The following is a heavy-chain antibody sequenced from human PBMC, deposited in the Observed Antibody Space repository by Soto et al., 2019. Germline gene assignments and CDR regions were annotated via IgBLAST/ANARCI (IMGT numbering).Heavy chain of an antibody. D-gene: IGHD3-10*01. Sequence: PGLTIRLSCGASGFTFTTYTMSWLRQAPGQGLKWVSAISGSGGTKYYADSVKGRFIVSRDNSKYTLYLQITSLRAEDTAVSDGSNGEDNYAAFEDWDQGTLVSVSS. CDR2: ISGSGGTK. V-gene: IGHV3-23*01. CDR1: GFTFTTYT. CDR3: SNGEDNYAAFED. J-gene: IGHJ1*01.